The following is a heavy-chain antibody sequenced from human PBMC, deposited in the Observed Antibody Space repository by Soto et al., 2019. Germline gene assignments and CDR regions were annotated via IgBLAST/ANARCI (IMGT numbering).Heavy chain of an antibody. D-gene: IGHD6-19*01. V-gene: IGHV4-39*01. Sequence: QLQLQESGPGLVKPSETLSLTCTVSGGSISSSSYYWGWIRQPPGKGLAWIGSIYYSGSTYYNPSLKIRVTISVDTSKNQFSLKLSSVTAADTAVYYCARRGTVAGFMYYFDYWGQGTLVTFSS. CDR1: GGSISSSSYY. CDR3: ARRGTVAGFMYYFDY. CDR2: IYYSGST. J-gene: IGHJ4*02.